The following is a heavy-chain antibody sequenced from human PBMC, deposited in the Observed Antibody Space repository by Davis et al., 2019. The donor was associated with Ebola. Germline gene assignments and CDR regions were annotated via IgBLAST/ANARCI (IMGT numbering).Heavy chain of an antibody. Sequence: ASVKVSCKASGYTFTSYGISWVRQAPGQGLEWMGWISAYNGNTNYAQKLQDRVTMTTDTSTGTAYMELRSLRYDDTAVYYCLRGSYYDAFDIWGQGTMVTVSS. CDR2: ISAYNGNT. CDR3: LRGSYYDAFDI. CDR1: GYTFTSYG. V-gene: IGHV1-18*01. D-gene: IGHD3-10*01. J-gene: IGHJ3*02.